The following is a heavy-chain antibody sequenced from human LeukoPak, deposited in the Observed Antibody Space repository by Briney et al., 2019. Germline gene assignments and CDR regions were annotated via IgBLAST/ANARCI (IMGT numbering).Heavy chain of an antibody. Sequence: GGSLRLSCAASGFTFSSYWMSWVRQAPGKGLEWVANIKVDGSEKYYVDSVKGRFTISRDNAKNSLYLQMDSLGAEDTAMYYCARDPIYYYGAGSNIVDYWGQGTLVTVSS. CDR1: GFTFSSYW. CDR2: IKVDGSEK. J-gene: IGHJ4*02. D-gene: IGHD3-10*01. V-gene: IGHV3-7*01. CDR3: ARDPIYYYGAGSNIVDY.